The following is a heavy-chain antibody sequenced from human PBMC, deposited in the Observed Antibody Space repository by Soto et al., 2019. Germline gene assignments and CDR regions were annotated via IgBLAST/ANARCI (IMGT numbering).Heavy chain of an antibody. V-gene: IGHV3-23*01. CDR3: AKGSASTRPYYFDY. J-gene: IGHJ4*02. D-gene: IGHD6-6*01. CDR2: ITVSGGDT. Sequence: PGGSLRLSCEASGCSFSSFVMSWVRQSPGTGLEWVSAITVSGGDTYYADSVKGRFTISRDNSKNTLYLQMNSLRAEDTALYYCAKGSASTRPYYFDYWGQGTLVTVSS. CDR1: GCSFSSFV.